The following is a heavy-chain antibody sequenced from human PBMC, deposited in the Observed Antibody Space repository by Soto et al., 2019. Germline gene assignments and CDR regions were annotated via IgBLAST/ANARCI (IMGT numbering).Heavy chain of an antibody. CDR3: AAVVVIPYNWFDP. CDR2: ISAYSGNT. V-gene: IGHV1-18*01. D-gene: IGHD3-22*01. Sequence: QGRLVQSGAEVKKPGASVKVSCKASGYTFTSYGISWVRQAPGQGLEWMGWISAYSGNTNYAQKLQGRVTMPTDTYTSTGYMELRSLRSDDAAVYYCAAVVVIPYNWFDPWGQGTLVTVSS. J-gene: IGHJ5*02. CDR1: GYTFTSYG.